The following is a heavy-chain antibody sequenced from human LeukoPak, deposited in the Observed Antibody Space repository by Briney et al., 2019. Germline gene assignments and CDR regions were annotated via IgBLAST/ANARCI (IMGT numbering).Heavy chain of an antibody. CDR1: GFTFSSYG. J-gene: IGHJ4*02. CDR2: IRYDGSNK. V-gene: IGHV3-30*02. CDR3: AKDPGVDWSGLNEAVD. D-gene: IGHD3-3*01. Sequence: PGGSLRLSCAASGFTFSSYGMHWVRQAPGKGLEWVAFIRYDGSNKYYADSVKGRFTISRDNSKNTLYLQMNSLRAEDTAVYYCAKDPGVDWSGLNEAVDWGQGTLVTVSS.